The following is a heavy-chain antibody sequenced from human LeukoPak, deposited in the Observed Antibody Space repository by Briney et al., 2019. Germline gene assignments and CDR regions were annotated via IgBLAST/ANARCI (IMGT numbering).Heavy chain of an antibody. V-gene: IGHV1-2*04. CDR2: INPNSGGT. CDR1: GYTFTGYY. Sequence: ASVKVSCKASGYTFTGYYMHWVRQAPGQGLEWMGWINPNSGGTNYAQKFQGWVTMTRDTSISTAYMELSRLRSDDTAVYYCATSGYSSSWPPLEYWGQGTLVTVSS. CDR3: ATSGYSSSWPPLEY. D-gene: IGHD6-13*01. J-gene: IGHJ4*02.